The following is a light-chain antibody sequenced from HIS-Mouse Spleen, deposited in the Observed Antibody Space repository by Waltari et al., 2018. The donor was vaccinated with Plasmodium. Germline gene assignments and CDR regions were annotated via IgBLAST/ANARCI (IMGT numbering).Light chain of an antibody. CDR2: VAA. J-gene: IGKJ1*01. Sequence: DIQITQSPSSLSASVGDRVTITYRASQSISSDLHWYQQKPGKAPKLLNYVAASLQSGVPSRFSGRGSGTDFTLSISSLQPEGCATYYCQQSYIPWTFGQGTKVEIK. CDR1: QSISSD. V-gene: IGKV1-39*01. CDR3: QQSYIPWT.